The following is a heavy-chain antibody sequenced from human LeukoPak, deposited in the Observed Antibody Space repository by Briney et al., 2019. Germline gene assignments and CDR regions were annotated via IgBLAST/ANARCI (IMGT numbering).Heavy chain of an antibody. J-gene: IGHJ4*02. Sequence: GGSLRLSCAASGFTFSSYGMHWIRQAPGKGLEWVAVISYDGSNKYYADSVKGRFTISRDNAKNSLYLQMNSLRAEDTAVYYCARRTRYGDYDRWGQGTLVTVSS. D-gene: IGHD4-17*01. CDR3: ARRTRYGDYDR. V-gene: IGHV3-33*05. CDR1: GFTFSSYG. CDR2: ISYDGSNK.